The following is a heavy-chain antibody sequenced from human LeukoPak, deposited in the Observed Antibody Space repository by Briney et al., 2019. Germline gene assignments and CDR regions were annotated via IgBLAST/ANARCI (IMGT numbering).Heavy chain of an antibody. Sequence: GGSLRLSCAASGFTFSSYAMNWVRQAPGKGLEWVSVISGSGGSTFYADSVKGRFTISRDNSKNTLYLQMNSLRAEDTAVSYCAKGSHYVDYWGQGTLVTVSS. CDR3: AKGSHYVDY. V-gene: IGHV3-23*01. CDR2: ISGSGGST. CDR1: GFTFSSYA. J-gene: IGHJ4*02.